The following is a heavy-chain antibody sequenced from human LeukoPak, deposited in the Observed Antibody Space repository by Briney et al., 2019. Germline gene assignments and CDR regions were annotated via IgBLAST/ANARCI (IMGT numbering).Heavy chain of an antibody. J-gene: IGHJ6*02. CDR3: ARVTHYYFYYYGMDV. CDR1: GGSFSGYY. V-gene: IGHV4-34*01. D-gene: IGHD3-16*01. CDR2: INHSGST. Sequence: SETLSLTCAVYGGSFSGYYWSWIRQPPGKGLEWVGEINHSGSTNYNPSLKRRVTISVDTFKNQFSLKLSSVTAADTAVYYCARVTHYYFYYYGMDVWGQGTTVTVSS.